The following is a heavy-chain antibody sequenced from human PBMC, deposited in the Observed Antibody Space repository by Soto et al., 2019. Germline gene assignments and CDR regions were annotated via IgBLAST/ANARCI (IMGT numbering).Heavy chain of an antibody. D-gene: IGHD3-10*01. CDR3: ARFRFGELSFDY. CDR2: ISSSSSYI. CDR1: GFSFTSHG. J-gene: IGHJ4*02. Sequence: GGSLCLSCVAPGFSFTSHGINWVRQAPGKGLEWVSSISSSSSYIYYADSVKGRFTISRDNAKNSLYLQMNSLRAEDTAVYYCARFRFGELSFDYWGQGP. V-gene: IGHV3-21*01.